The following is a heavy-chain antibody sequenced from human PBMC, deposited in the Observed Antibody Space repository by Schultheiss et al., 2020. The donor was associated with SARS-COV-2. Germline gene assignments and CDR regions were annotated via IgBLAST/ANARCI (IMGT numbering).Heavy chain of an antibody. CDR1: GFTFSNYW. V-gene: IGHV3-7*03. CDR3: ARELFPYFEY. J-gene: IGHJ4*02. CDR2: VKQDGSEK. Sequence: GGSLRLSCAASGFTFSNYWMSWVRQAPGKGLEWVASVKQDGSEKYYVNSVKGRFTISRDNAKNSLYLQMNSLRAEDTAVYYCARELFPYFEYWGQGTLVTVSS.